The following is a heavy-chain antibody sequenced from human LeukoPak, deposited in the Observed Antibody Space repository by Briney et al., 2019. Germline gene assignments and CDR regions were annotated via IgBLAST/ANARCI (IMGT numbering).Heavy chain of an antibody. J-gene: IGHJ4*02. CDR3: ARVGMYSSSWLPADY. D-gene: IGHD6-13*01. V-gene: IGHV1-2*02. CDR2: INPNSGGT. CDR1: GYTFTGYY. Sequence: ASVKVSCKASGYTFTGYYMHWVRQAPGRGLEWMGWINPNSGGTNYAQKFQGRVTMTRDTSISTAYMELSRLRSDDTAVYYCARVGMYSSSWLPADYWGQGTLVTVSS.